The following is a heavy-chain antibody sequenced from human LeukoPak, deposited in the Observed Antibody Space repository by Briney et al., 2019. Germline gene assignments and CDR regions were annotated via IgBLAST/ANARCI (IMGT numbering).Heavy chain of an antibody. D-gene: IGHD7-27*01. Sequence: PGGSLRLSCAASGFTFSSYAMSWVRQAPGKGLEHVSAISGDGGTTSYANSVKGRFTISRDNSKNMLYLQMGSLRHEDTAVYYCARATVKWGNAFDFWGQGTMVTVSS. J-gene: IGHJ3*01. CDR2: ISGDGGTT. CDR3: ARATVKWGNAFDF. CDR1: GFTFSSYA. V-gene: IGHV3-64*01.